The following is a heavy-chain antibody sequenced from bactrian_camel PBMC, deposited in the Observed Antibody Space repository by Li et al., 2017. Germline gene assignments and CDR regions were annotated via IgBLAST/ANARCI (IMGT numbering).Heavy chain of an antibody. V-gene: IGHV3S55*01. D-gene: IGHD2*01. J-gene: IGHJ4*01. Sequence: HVQLVESGGGSVEAGGSLTLSCRATGIAYNSVCMGWFRQVPGKEREGVAAIESDGRIHYTDSVKGRFTISQDHAKYTRYLQMNSLEPEDTAMYYCAAARSLSAFRNRYVHLGQGTQVTVS. CDR2: IESDGRI. CDR1: GIAYNSVC.